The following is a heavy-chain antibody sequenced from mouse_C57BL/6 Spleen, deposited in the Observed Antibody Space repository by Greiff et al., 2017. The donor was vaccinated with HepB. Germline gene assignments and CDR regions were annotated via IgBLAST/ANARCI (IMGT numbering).Heavy chain of an antibody. Sequence: EVQLVESGPGLVKPSQSLSLTCSVTGYSITSGYYWNWIRQLPGNKLEWMGYISYDGSNNYNPSLKNRISITRDTSKNQFFLKLNSVTTEDTATYYCAREDDGPFAYWGQGTLVTVSA. J-gene: IGHJ3*01. CDR2: ISYDGSN. CDR3: AREDDGPFAY. D-gene: IGHD1-1*01. V-gene: IGHV3-6*01. CDR1: GYSITSGYY.